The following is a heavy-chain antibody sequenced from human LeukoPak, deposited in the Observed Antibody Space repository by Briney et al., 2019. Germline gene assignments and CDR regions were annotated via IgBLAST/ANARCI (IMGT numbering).Heavy chain of an antibody. Sequence: PGGSLRLSCAASGFTFSSYWMHWVRQAPGKGLVWVSRINSDGSSTSYADSVKGRFTISRDNAKNTLYLQMNSLRAEDTAVYYCVGYYYDSSGYLYGDYWGQGTLVTVSS. CDR2: INSDGSST. CDR1: GFTFSSYW. D-gene: IGHD3-22*01. CDR3: VGYYYDSSGYLYGDY. J-gene: IGHJ4*02. V-gene: IGHV3-74*01.